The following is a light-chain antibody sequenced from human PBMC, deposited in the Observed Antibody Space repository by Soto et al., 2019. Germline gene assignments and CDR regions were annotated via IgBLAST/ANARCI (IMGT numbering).Light chain of an antibody. J-gene: IGKJ4*01. CDR1: QGISSY. Sequence: AIRMTQSPSSFSASTGDRVTITCRASQGISSYLAWYQQKPGKAPKLLIYAASTLQSGVPSRFSGSGSGTDFPLPISCLQSEDFATYYCQHNYIYPLTFGGGTKVEIK. CDR2: AAS. CDR3: QHNYIYPLT. V-gene: IGKV1-8*01.